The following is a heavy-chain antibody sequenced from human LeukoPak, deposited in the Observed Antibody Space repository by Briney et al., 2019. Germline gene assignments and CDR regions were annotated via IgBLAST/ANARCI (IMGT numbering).Heavy chain of an antibody. CDR1: GFTFSDYY. Sequence: GGSLRLSCAASGFTFSDYYMSWVRQAPGKGLEWVSAISGSGGSTYYADSVKGRFTISRDNSKNTLYLQMNSLRAEDTAVYYCAKDIDYYDSSGALGYWGQGTLVTVSS. CDR3: AKDIDYYDSSGALGY. CDR2: ISGSGGST. V-gene: IGHV3-23*01. J-gene: IGHJ4*02. D-gene: IGHD3-22*01.